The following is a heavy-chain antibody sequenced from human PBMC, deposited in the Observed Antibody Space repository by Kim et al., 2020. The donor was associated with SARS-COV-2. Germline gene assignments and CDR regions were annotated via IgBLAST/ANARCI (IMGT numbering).Heavy chain of an antibody. CDR2: INAGNGNT. V-gene: IGHV1-3*01. CDR1: GYTFTSYA. J-gene: IGHJ6*02. CDR3: ARDQGYCSGGSCYFTYYYYGMDV. Sequence: ASVKVSCKASGYTFTSYAMHWVRQAPGQRLEWMGWINAGNGNTKYSQKFQGRVTITRDTSASTAYMELSSLRSEDTAVYYCARDQGYCSGGSCYFTYYYYGMDVWGQGTTVTVSS. D-gene: IGHD2-15*01.